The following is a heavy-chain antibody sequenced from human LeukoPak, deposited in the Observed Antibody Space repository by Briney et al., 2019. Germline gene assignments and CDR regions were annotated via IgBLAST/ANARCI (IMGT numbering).Heavy chain of an antibody. CDR1: GYSISSGYY. CDR2: INYSGST. J-gene: IGHJ6*03. V-gene: IGHV4-38-2*02. D-gene: IGHD3-10*01. CDR3: ARESYGSRSYDYYYYYMDV. Sequence: SETLSLTCTVSGYSISSGYYWGWIRQPPGKGLEWIGSINYSGSTYYNPSLKSRVTTSVDTSKNQFSLKLSSVTAADTAVYYCARESYGSRSYDYYYYYMDVWGKGATVTVSS.